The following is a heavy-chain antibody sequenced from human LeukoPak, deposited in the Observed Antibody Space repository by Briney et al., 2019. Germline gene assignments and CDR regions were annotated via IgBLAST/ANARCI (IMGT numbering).Heavy chain of an antibody. CDR3: AASGYSYGYYYYGMDV. Sequence: SETLSLTCTVSGGSISSYYWSWIRQPPGKGLEWIGYIYYSGSTNYNPSLKSRVTISVDTSKNQFSLKLSSVTAADTAVYYCAASGYSYGYYYYGMDVWGQGTAVTVSS. CDR2: IYYSGST. V-gene: IGHV4-59*08. D-gene: IGHD5-18*01. CDR1: GGSISSYY. J-gene: IGHJ6*02.